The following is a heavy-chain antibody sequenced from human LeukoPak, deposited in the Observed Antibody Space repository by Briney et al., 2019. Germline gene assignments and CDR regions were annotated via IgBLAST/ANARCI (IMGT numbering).Heavy chain of an antibody. Sequence: PSETLSLTCTVSGGSISSHYWSWIRQPPGKGLEWIGYIYYSGSTNYNPSLKSRVTISVDTSKNQFSLRLSSVTAADTAVYYCARYGFWSGYYSVGWFDPWGQGTLVTVSS. V-gene: IGHV4-59*11. CDR1: GGSISSHY. J-gene: IGHJ5*02. CDR2: IYYSGST. CDR3: ARYGFWSGYYSVGWFDP. D-gene: IGHD3-3*01.